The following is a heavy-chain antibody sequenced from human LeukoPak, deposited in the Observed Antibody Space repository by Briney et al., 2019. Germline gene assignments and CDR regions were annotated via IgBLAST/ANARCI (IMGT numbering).Heavy chain of an antibody. CDR1: GGSISSSSYY. CDR3: ASVRRGFGESSKYYAYYYMGV. CDR2: IYYSGST. D-gene: IGHD3-10*01. V-gene: IGHV4-39*01. Sequence: PSETLSLTCTVSGGSISSSSYYWGWIRQPPEKGLEWIGNIYYSGSTYYNPSLKSRVTISLDTSKNQFSLKLSSVTAADTAVYYCASVRRGFGESSKYYAYYYMGVWGKGTTVTISS. J-gene: IGHJ6*03.